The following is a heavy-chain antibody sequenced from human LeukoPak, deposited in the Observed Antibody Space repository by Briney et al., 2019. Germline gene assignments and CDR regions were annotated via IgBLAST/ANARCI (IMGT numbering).Heavy chain of an antibody. D-gene: IGHD6-19*01. J-gene: IGHJ4*02. Sequence: VASVKVSCKASGYSFTSHYIHWVRXAPGQGXEXXGXIXXSRGSTXXXQXFQGXXXVTXXXXTSTVYMDLSSLGSEDTAVYYCARGYSSGFGNWGQGTLVTVSS. CDR2: IXXSRGST. CDR1: GYSFTSHY. CDR3: ARGYSSGFGN. V-gene: IGHV1-46*01.